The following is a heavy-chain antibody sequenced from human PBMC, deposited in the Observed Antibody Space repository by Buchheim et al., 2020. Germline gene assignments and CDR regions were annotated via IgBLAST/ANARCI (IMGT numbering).Heavy chain of an antibody. V-gene: IGHV4-59*01. CDR3: ARVSVLGELTDAFDI. D-gene: IGHD3-16*01. CDR2: IYYSGST. Sequence: QVQLQESGPGLVKPSETLSLTCTVSGGSISSYYWSWIRQPPGKGLEWIGYIYYSGSTNYNPSLQSRVTISVDTSKNQFSLKLSSVTAADTAVYYCARVSVLGELTDAFDIWGQGT. CDR1: GGSISSYY. J-gene: IGHJ3*02.